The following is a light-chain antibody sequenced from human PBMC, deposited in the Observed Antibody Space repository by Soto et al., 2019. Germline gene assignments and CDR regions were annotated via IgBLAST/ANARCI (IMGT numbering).Light chain of an antibody. CDR2: DVS. Sequence: QAVVTQPASVSGSPGQSITISCTGTSSDVGGYNYVSWYQQHPGKAPKLMIYDVSNRPSGVSNRFSGSKSGNTASLTISGLQAEDEADYYCSSYTSSSTLSWVFGGGTKLTVL. J-gene: IGLJ3*02. V-gene: IGLV2-14*01. CDR1: SSDVGGYNY. CDR3: SSYTSSSTLSWV.